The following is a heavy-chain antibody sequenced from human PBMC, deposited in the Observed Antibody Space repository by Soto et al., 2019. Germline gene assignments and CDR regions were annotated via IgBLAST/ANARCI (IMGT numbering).Heavy chain of an antibody. Sequence: QVQLVESGGGVVQPGRSLRLSCAASGFTFSSYGMHWVRQAPGKGLEWVAVIWYDGSNKYYADSVKGRFTISRDNSKNTLYLQMNSLRAEDTAVYYCAGEVYAHPGDYWGQGTLVTVSS. CDR1: GFTFSSYG. V-gene: IGHV3-33*01. D-gene: IGHD2-8*01. CDR3: AGEVYAHPGDY. CDR2: IWYDGSNK. J-gene: IGHJ4*02.